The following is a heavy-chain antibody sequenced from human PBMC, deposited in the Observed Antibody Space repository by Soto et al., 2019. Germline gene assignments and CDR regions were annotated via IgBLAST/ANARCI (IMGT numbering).Heavy chain of an antibody. CDR3: AREARGQFDY. V-gene: IGHV4-4*07. CDR1: GGSISSYF. CDR2: IYSSGST. Sequence: PSETLSLTCTVSGGSISSYFWSCIRQPAGKGPEWIGRIYSSGSTNYNPSLKSRVTMSVDTSKNQFSLRLSSVNAADTAVYYCAREARGQFDYWGQGTLVTVSS. J-gene: IGHJ4*02.